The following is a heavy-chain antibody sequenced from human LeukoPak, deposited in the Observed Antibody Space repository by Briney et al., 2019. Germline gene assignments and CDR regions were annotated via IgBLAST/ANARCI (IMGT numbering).Heavy chain of an antibody. V-gene: IGHV1-2*02. CDR3: ACYRRSNSTPPFDY. CDR2: INPNNGDT. J-gene: IGHJ4*02. D-gene: IGHD3-16*02. CDR1: GYTFTAQY. Sequence: GASVKVSCKASGYTFTAQYMHWVRQAPGQGLEWMGWINPNNGDTEYAQRFLGRVTMTRDTSNTTAYMELSSLSSDDTAVYFCACYRRSNSTPPFDYWGQGTLVTVSS.